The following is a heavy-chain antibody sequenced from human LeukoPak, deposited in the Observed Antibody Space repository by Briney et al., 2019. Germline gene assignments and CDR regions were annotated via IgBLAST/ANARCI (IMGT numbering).Heavy chain of an antibody. CDR1: GFTFSDYY. CDR2: ISDSSSYT. Sequence: GGSLRLSCAASGFTFSDYYMSWIRQAPGKGLEWVSYISDSSSYTKYADSVKGRFTISRDNAKNSLYLQMNSLRAEDTAVYYCASLNHDILTGSYYFDYWGQGTLVTVSS. V-gene: IGHV3-11*03. J-gene: IGHJ4*02. CDR3: ASLNHDILTGSYYFDY. D-gene: IGHD3-9*01.